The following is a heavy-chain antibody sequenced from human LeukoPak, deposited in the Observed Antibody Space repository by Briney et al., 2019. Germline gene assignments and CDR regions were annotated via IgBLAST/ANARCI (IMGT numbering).Heavy chain of an antibody. Sequence: SETLSLTCTVSGGSISSNNYYWGWIRQPPGKGLEWIGSIDYSGTTYYNPSLKSRVTISVDTSKTQFSLKLSSVTAADTAVFYCARSTFSKTYYMDVWGKGTTVTVSS. J-gene: IGHJ6*03. CDR3: ARSTFSKTYYMDV. D-gene: IGHD2/OR15-2a*01. CDR1: GGSISSNNYY. V-gene: IGHV4-39*07. CDR2: IDYSGTT.